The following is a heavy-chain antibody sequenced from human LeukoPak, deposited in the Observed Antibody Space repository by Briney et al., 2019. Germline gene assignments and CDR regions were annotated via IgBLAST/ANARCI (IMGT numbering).Heavy chain of an antibody. V-gene: IGHV4-39*01. Sequence: SQTLSLTCTVSGGSISSSTYYWGWIRRPPGKGLEWIGSIYYSGSTYYNPSLKSRVTISVDTSKNQFSPKLSSVTAADTAVYYCARLDGDSLFDYWGQGTLVTVSS. CDR1: GGSISSSTYY. J-gene: IGHJ4*02. CDR3: ARLDGDSLFDY. D-gene: IGHD4-17*01. CDR2: IYYSGST.